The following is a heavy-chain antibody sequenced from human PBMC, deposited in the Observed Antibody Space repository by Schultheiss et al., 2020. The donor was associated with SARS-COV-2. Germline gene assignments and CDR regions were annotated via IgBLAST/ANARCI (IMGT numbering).Heavy chain of an antibody. D-gene: IGHD3-10*01. CDR1: GFTFSSYA. V-gene: IGHV3-21*01. CDR2: ISSSSSYI. CDR3: ARDQCYYGSGSYCHFDY. Sequence: GGSLRLSCAASGFTFSSYAMHWVRQAPGKGLEWVSSISSSSSYIYYADSVKGRFTISRENAKNSLYLQMNSLRAEDTAVYYCARDQCYYGSGSYCHFDYWGQGTLVTVSS. J-gene: IGHJ4*02.